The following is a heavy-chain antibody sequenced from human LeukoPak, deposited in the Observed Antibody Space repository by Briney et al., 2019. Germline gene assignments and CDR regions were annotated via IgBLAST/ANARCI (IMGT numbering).Heavy chain of an antibody. CDR2: IGKKGDTYAT. J-gene: IGHJ6*03. CDR1: GFSFSGSA. D-gene: IGHD1-26*01. V-gene: IGHV3-73*01. CDR3: IIELWYYVDV. Sequence: GGSLRLSCAVSGFSFSGSALHWVRQASGKGLEWVGRIGKKGDTYATTYGASVRDRFTISRDDSKNTAYLQMHSLKSEEPAGYYCIIELWYYVDVWAKGTAVTVSS.